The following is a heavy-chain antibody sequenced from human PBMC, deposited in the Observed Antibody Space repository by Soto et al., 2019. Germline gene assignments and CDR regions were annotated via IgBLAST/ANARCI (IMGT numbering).Heavy chain of an antibody. J-gene: IGHJ4*02. CDR2: ISYDGSNK. CDR1: GFTFSSYA. D-gene: IGHD3-10*01. V-gene: IGHV3-30-3*01. CDR3: ARGGMVRGGDLDY. Sequence: QVQLVESGGGVVQPGRSLRLSCAASGFTFSSYAMHWVRQAPGKGLEWVAVISYDGSNKYYADSVKGRFTISRDNSKNTLYLQMNSRRAEDTAVYYCARGGMVRGGDLDYWGQGTLVTVSS.